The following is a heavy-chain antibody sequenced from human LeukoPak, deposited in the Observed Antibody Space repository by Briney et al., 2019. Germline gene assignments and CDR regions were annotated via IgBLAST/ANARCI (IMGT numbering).Heavy chain of an antibody. CDR1: GVTFSSYA. Sequence: GGSLRLSCAASGVTFSSYAMHWVRQAPGKGLEYVSAISSNGGSTYYANSVKGRFTISRDNSKNTLYLQMGSLRAEDTALYYCAKVARTYYGSGSYYNPNWFDPWGQGTLVTVSS. V-gene: IGHV3-64*01. CDR3: AKVARTYYGSGSYYNPNWFDP. D-gene: IGHD3-10*01. CDR2: ISSNGGST. J-gene: IGHJ5*02.